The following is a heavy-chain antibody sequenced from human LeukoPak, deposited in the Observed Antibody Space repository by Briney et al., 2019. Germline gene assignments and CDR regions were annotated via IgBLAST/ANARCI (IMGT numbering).Heavy chain of an antibody. CDR1: GYSFTSYW. Sequence: GESLKISCKGSGYSFTSYWIGWVRQMPGKGLEWMGIIYPGDSDTRYSPSFQGQVTISADKSISTAYLQWSSLKASDTAMYYCARHAVQLGTHYDALDIWGQGTMVTVSS. V-gene: IGHV5-51*01. CDR3: ARHAVQLGTHYDALDI. CDR2: IYPGDSDT. D-gene: IGHD6-13*01. J-gene: IGHJ3*02.